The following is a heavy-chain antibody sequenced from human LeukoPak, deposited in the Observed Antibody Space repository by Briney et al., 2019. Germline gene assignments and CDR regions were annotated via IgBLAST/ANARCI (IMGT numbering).Heavy chain of an antibody. CDR1: GFTFNAYS. Sequence: GGSLRLSCATSGFTFNAYSMIWVRQAPGKGLEWVSFISSRSPSHIYYADSVKGRFTISRDNAKNSVYLQMNSLRPEDTAVYYCAREMGSNRGPPWYFDYWGQGTLVTVSS. V-gene: IGHV3-21*04. CDR3: AREMGSNRGPPWYFDY. CDR2: ISSRSPSHI. J-gene: IGHJ4*02. D-gene: IGHD3-10*01.